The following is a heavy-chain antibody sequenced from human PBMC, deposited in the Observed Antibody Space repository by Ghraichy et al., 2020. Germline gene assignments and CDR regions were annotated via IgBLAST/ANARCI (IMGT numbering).Heavy chain of an antibody. CDR1: GLTFSTYA. V-gene: IGHV3-23*01. J-gene: IGHJ4*02. CDR2: TTGSGSSS. Sequence: GGSLRLSCAASGLTFSTYAMSWVRQAPGKGLEWLSSTTGSGSSSYYADSVKGRFTISRDNSKTTLYLQMNSLRVEDTAVYYCAGRGGTSSYCWGQGTLVTVSS. D-gene: IGHD6-6*01. CDR3: AGRGGTSSYC.